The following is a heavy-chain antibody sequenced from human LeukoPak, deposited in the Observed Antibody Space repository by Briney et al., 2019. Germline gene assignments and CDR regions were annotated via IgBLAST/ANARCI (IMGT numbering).Heavy chain of an antibody. CDR2: INHSGST. D-gene: IGHD6-19*01. Sequence: SETLSLTCAVYGGSFSGYYWSWIRQPPGKGLEWMGEINHSGSTNYNPSLKSRVTISVDTFKIQLSLKLSSVTAADTAVYYCARGSLSQYSSGWYSRFDPWGQGTLAAVSA. CDR3: ARGSLSQYSSGWYSRFDP. V-gene: IGHV4-34*01. J-gene: IGHJ5*02. CDR1: GGSFSGYY.